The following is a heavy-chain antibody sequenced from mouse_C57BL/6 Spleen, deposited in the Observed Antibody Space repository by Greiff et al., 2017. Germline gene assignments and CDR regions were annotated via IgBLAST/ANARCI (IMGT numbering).Heavy chain of an antibody. CDR1: GYTFTSYW. V-gene: IGHV1-69*01. CDR2: IDPSDSYT. CDR3: ARLETGNY. J-gene: IGHJ2*01. D-gene: IGHD4-1*01. Sequence: QVQLQQPGAELVMPGASVKLSCKASGYTFTSYWMHWVKQRPGQGLEWIGEIDPSDSYTNYNQKFKGKSTLTVDKSSSTAYMQLSSLTSEDSAVYYCARLETGNYWGQGTTLTVSS.